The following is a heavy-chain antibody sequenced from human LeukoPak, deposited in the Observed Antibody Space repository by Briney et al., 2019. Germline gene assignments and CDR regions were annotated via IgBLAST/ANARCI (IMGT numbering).Heavy chain of an antibody. CDR3: AKVPGGDSRPDY. V-gene: IGHV3-23*01. CDR2: ISGSGGST. Sequence: GGSLRLSCAASGFTFSSYAMSWVRQAPGKGLEWVSAISGSGGSTYYADSAKGRFTISRDNSKNTLYLQMNSLRAEDTAVYYCAKVPGGDSRPDYWGQGTLVTVSS. J-gene: IGHJ4*02. D-gene: IGHD2-21*02. CDR1: GFTFSSYA.